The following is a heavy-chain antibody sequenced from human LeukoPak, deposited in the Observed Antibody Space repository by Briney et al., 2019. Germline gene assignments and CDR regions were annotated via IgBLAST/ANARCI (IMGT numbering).Heavy chain of an antibody. D-gene: IGHD4-23*01. J-gene: IGHJ4*02. CDR3: ARHRPSHYGGNSYYFDY. CDR1: GGSISSSSYY. CDR2: IYYSGST. V-gene: IGHV4-39*01. Sequence: PSETLSLTCTVSGGSISSSSYYWGWIRQPPGKGLEWIGSIYYSGSTYYNPSLKSRVTISVDTSKNQFSLKLSSVTAADTAVYYCARHRPSHYGGNSYYFDYWGQGTLVTVSS.